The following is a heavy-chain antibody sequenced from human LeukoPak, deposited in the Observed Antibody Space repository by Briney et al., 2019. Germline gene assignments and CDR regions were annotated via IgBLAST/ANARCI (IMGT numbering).Heavy chain of an antibody. V-gene: IGHV4-34*01. CDR1: GGSFSGYY. Sequence: SETLPLTCAVYGGSFSGYYWSWIRQPPGKGLEWIGEINHSGSTNYNPSLKSRVTISVDTSKNQFSLKLSSVTAADTAVYYCARGRKLWFGELPYYYYYYGMDVWGQGTTVTVSS. J-gene: IGHJ6*02. CDR3: ARGRKLWFGELPYYYYYYGMDV. D-gene: IGHD3-10*01. CDR2: INHSGST.